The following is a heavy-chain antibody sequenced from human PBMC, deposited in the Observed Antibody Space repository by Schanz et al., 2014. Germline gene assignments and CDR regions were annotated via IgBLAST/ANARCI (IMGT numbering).Heavy chain of an antibody. V-gene: IGHV3-23*04. CDR2: ITDSGGST. J-gene: IGHJ4*02. D-gene: IGHD3-10*01. CDR1: GFTFSSYA. CDR3: ARGRGYIIGQ. Sequence: EVFLVESGGGLVQPGGSLRLSCAASGFTFSSYAMSWVRQAPGKGLEWVSAITDSGGSTYYADSVKSRFTISRDNSKNTVFLQMSSLRADDTSVYYCARGRGYIIGQWGQGILVTVSS.